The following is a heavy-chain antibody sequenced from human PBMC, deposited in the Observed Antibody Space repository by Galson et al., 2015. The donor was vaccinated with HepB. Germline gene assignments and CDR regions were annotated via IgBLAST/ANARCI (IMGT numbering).Heavy chain of an antibody. CDR2: INEDGSTR. CDR1: GVTFSRYW. D-gene: IGHD5-24*01. CDR3: AKDHGGPADY. J-gene: IGHJ4*02. V-gene: IGHV3-74*01. Sequence: SLRLSCAASGVTFSRYWMHWVRQVPGKGLVWVSRINEDGSTRSYADSVRGRFTISRDNAKNMVYLQVHSLRVEDTAVYYCAKDHGGPADYWGQGTLVTVSA.